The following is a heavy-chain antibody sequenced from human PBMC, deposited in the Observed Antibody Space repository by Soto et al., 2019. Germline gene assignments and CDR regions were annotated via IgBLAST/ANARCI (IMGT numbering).Heavy chain of an antibody. CDR3: ARRDSGTSVDY. D-gene: IGHD1-7*01. Sequence: SETLSLTGAVSGGSSTINNWWTWVRQPPGQGLEWIGGIYRTGSTNYNPSLKSRVTISLDKSENQFSLKLTSLTAADTAVYSCARRDSGTSVDYWGQGHLVIVSS. CDR1: GGSSTINNW. V-gene: IGHV4-4*02. J-gene: IGHJ4*02. CDR2: IYRTGST.